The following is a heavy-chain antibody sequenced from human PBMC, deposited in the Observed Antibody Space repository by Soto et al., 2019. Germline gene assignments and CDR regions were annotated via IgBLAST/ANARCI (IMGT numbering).Heavy chain of an antibody. Sequence: ASVKVSCKVSGYTLTELSMHWVRQAPGKGLEWMGGFDPEDGETIYAQKFQGRVTMTEDSSTDTAYMELSSLRSEDTAVYYCATSILAVAGQCFDYRGQGTLLTVSX. CDR2: FDPEDGET. D-gene: IGHD6-19*01. CDR1: GYTLTELS. V-gene: IGHV1-24*01. J-gene: IGHJ4*02. CDR3: ATSILAVAGQCFDY.